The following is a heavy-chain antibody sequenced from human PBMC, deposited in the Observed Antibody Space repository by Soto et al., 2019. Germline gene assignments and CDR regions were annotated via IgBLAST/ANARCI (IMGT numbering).Heavy chain of an antibody. CDR3: AKVTLRWCSGDTCYPFDS. Sequence: EVQLLESGGGLEQPGGSLRLSCAASGFTFSSYAMTWVRQAPGKGLECVSVITASGDATAYADSVKGRFTMSRDNSKNTLFLQMNSLRVEDTAVYYCAKVTLRWCSGDTCYPFDSWGQGTLVTVSS. CDR2: ITASGDAT. CDR1: GFTFSSYA. D-gene: IGHD2-15*01. J-gene: IGHJ4*02. V-gene: IGHV3-23*01.